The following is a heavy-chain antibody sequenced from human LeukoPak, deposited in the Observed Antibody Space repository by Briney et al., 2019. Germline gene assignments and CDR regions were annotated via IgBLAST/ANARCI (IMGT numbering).Heavy chain of an antibody. V-gene: IGHV4-59*08. J-gene: IGHJ4*02. CDR3: ARHIRFPYYFDY. CDR1: GGSISSYY. Sequence: PSETLSLTCTVSGGSISSYYWSWIRQPPGKGLEWIGYIYYSGSTNYNPSLKSRVTISVDTSKNQFSLKLSSVTAADTAVHYCARHIRFPYYFDYWGQGTLVTVSS. CDR2: IYYSGST. D-gene: IGHD3-3*02.